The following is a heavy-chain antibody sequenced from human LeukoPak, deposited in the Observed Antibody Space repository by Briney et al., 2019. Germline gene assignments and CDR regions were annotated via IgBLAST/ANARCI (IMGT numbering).Heavy chain of an antibody. J-gene: IGHJ4*02. CDR2: INPNSGGT. CDR1: GYTFTGYY. CDR3: ARVYCTNGVCFRAQADY. D-gene: IGHD2-8*01. V-gene: IGHV1-2*02. Sequence: ASVKVSCKASGYTFTGYYMHWVRQAPGQGLEWMGWINPNSGGTNYAQKSQGRVTMTRDTSISTAYMELSRLRSDDTAVYYCARVYCTNGVCFRAQADYWGQGTLVTVSS.